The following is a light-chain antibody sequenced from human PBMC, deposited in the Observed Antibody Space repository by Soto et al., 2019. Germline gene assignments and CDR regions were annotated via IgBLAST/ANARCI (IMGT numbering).Light chain of an antibody. V-gene: IGLV2-14*01. Sequence: QSALTQPSSVSGSPGQSMTISCTGTISDVGGYNYVSWYQQHPGKAPKLMIYEVSNRPSGVSNRFSGSKSGNTASLTISGLQVEDEADYYCSSYTTSSTLVFGTGTKVTVL. CDR2: EVS. CDR1: ISDVGGYNY. J-gene: IGLJ1*01. CDR3: SSYTTSSTLV.